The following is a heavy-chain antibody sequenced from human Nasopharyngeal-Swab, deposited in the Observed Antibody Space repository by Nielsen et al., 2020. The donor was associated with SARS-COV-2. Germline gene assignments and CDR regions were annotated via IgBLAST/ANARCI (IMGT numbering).Heavy chain of an antibody. CDR3: ARPARGSWYVTYGMDV. D-gene: IGHD6-13*01. CDR2: LSGSSSRS. J-gene: IGHJ6*02. Sequence: RQAPGKGLEWGSYLSGSSSRSNHADSVKGRFTVSRDNAKNSLYLQMDSLRAVDTAVYYCARPARGSWYVTYGMDVWGQGSTVTVSS. V-gene: IGHV3-11*03.